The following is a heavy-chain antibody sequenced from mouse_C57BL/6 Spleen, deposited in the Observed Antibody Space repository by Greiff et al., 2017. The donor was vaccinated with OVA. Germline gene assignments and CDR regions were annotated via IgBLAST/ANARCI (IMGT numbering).Heavy chain of an antibody. V-gene: IGHV1-15*01. D-gene: IGHD1-1*02. J-gene: IGHJ3*01. CDR2: IDPETGGT. CDR1: GYTFTDYE. Sequence: QVQLQQSGAELVRPGASVTLSCKASGYTFTDYEMHWVKQTPVHGLEWIGAIDPETGGTAYNQKFKGEAILTADKSSSTAYMELRSLTSEDSAVYYCTRRILWAYWGQGTLVTVSA. CDR3: TRRILWAY.